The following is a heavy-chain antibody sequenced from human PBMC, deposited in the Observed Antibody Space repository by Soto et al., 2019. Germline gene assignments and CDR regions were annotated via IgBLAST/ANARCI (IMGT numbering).Heavy chain of an antibody. CDR1: GYTFTSYY. CDR3: TRVSCTGGSCYSIDS. D-gene: IGHD2-15*01. V-gene: IGHV1-46*03. Sequence: QVQLVQSGAEVKKPGASVKVSCKASGYTFTSYYMHWVRQAPGQGLEWMGIINPSNSTTYAQKFQGRVTITRDTSTSTVYMELSSLRSEDTAVYYCTRVSCTGGSCYSIDSWGQGTLVTVSS. CDR2: INPSNST. J-gene: IGHJ4*02.